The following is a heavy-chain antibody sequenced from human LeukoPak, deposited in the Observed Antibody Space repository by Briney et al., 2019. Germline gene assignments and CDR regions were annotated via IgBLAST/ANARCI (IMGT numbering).Heavy chain of an antibody. CDR1: GFTCSECY. Sequence: GGSLRLSCVASGFTCSECYMSWIRQAPGKGLEWVSYISSSGSTIYYADSVKGRFTISRDNAKNSLYLQMNSLRAEDTAVYYCARAGIAANWFDPWGQGTLVTVSS. J-gene: IGHJ5*02. CDR3: ARAGIAANWFDP. CDR2: ISSSGSTI. V-gene: IGHV3-11*04. D-gene: IGHD6-13*01.